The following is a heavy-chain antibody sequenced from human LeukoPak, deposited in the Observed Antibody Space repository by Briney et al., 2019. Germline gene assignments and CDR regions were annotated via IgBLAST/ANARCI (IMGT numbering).Heavy chain of an antibody. D-gene: IGHD3-16*01. J-gene: IGHJ4*02. CDR1: GGSITSSY. CDR2: IYYTGST. Sequence: SETLSLTCTVSGGSITSSYWSWIRQPPGKGLEWIGYIYYTGSTNYNPSLKSRVTISVDTSKNQFSLKLNSLTTADTAVYYCTRGAGWLIDYWGQGILVTVSS. CDR3: TRGAGWLIDY. V-gene: IGHV4-59*01.